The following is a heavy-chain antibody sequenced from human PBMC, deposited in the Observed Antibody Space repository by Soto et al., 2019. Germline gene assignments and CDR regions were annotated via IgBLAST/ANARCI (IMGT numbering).Heavy chain of an antibody. Sequence: ASVKVSCKASGYTFTSYGISWGRQAPGQGLEWMGWISAYNGNTNYAQKLQGRVTMTTDTSTSTAYMELRSLRSDDTAVYYCARAAYYYFWSGYYETNWLDPWGQGTLVTVSS. D-gene: IGHD3-3*01. J-gene: IGHJ5*02. V-gene: IGHV1-18*01. CDR2: ISAYNGNT. CDR3: ARAAYYYFWSGYYETNWLDP. CDR1: GYTFTSYG.